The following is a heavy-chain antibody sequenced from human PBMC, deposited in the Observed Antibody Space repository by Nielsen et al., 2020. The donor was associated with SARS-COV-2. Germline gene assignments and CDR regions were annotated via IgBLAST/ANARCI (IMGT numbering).Heavy chain of an antibody. V-gene: IGHV3-20*04. CDR1: GFTFDDYG. CDR3: ARDGGGYIDY. J-gene: IGHJ4*02. D-gene: IGHD5-12*01. Sequence: GGSLRLSCAASGFTFDDYGMSWVRQAPGKGLEWVSGINWNGGSTGYADSVKGRFTISRDNSKNTLYLQMNSLRAEDTAVYYCARDGGGYIDYWGQGTLVTVSS. CDR2: INWNGGST.